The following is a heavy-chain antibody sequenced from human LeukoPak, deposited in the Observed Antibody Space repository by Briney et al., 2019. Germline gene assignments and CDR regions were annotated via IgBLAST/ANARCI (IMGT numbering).Heavy chain of an antibody. D-gene: IGHD3-22*01. V-gene: IGHV3-15*01. CDR1: GFTFSNAW. Sequence: GGSLRLSCAASGFTFSNAWMSWVRQAPGKGPEWVGRIKSKTDGGTTDYAAPVKGRFTISRDDSKNTLYLQMNSLKTEDTAVYYCTTDDSGYDLSPDSSGYADYWGQGTLVTVSS. CDR2: IKSKTDGGTT. CDR3: TTDDSGYDLSPDSSGYADY. J-gene: IGHJ4*02.